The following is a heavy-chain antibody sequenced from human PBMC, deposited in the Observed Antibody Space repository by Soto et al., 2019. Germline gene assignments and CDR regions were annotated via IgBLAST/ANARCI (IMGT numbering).Heavy chain of an antibody. D-gene: IGHD2-15*01. V-gene: IGHV4-31*03. J-gene: IGHJ3*02. CDR3: ARCPKDLDLSPTGHAFDI. CDR2: IYYSGST. CDR1: GGSISSGGYY. Sequence: QVQLQEAGPGLVKPSQTLSLTCTVSGGSISSGGYYWSWIRQHPGKGLEWIGYIYYSGSTYYNPSLKSRVTISVDTSKNQFSLKLSSVTASDTAVYYCARCPKDLDLSPTGHAFDIWGQGTMVTVSS.